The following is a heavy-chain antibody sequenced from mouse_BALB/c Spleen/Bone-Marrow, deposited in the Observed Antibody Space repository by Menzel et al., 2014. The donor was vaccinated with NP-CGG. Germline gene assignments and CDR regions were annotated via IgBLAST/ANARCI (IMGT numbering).Heavy chain of an antibody. J-gene: IGHJ3*01. Sequence: EVQVVESGGGLVQFGGSLKLSCAASGFTFSRYGMSWVRQTPDKRLELVAIINSDGGSTYYPDSVMGRFTISRDNAKNTLYLQMSSLKSEDTAMYYCARAYYWGQGTLVTVSA. V-gene: IGHV5-6-3*01. CDR3: ARAYY. D-gene: IGHD2-10*01. CDR1: GFTFSRYG. CDR2: INSDGGST.